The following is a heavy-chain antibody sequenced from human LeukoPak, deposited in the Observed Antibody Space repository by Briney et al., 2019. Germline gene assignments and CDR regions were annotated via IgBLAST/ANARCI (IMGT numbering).Heavy chain of an antibody. CDR2: MNPNSGNT. D-gene: IGHD5-18*01. V-gene: IGHV1-8*01. Sequence: ASVKVPCKASGYTFTSYDINWVRQATGQGLEWMGWMNPNSGNTGYAQKFQGRVTMTRNTSISTAYMELSSLRSEDTAVYYCARGEDTAMGTDYWGQGTLVTVSS. CDR3: ARGEDTAMGTDY. J-gene: IGHJ4*02. CDR1: GYTFTSYD.